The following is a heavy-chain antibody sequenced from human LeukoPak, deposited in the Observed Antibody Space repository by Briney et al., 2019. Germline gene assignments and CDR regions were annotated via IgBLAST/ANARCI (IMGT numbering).Heavy chain of an antibody. D-gene: IGHD3-22*01. CDR3: ARGEAPYDSSGYYPIFDY. V-gene: IGHV4-39*07. CDR1: GGSISSSNYY. J-gene: IGHJ4*02. CDR2: INHSGST. Sequence: SETLSLTCTVSGGSISSSNYYWSWIRQPPGKGLEWIGEINHSGSTNYNPSLKSRVTISVDTSKNQFSLKLSSVTAADTAVYYCARGEAPYDSSGYYPIFDYWGQGTLVTVSS.